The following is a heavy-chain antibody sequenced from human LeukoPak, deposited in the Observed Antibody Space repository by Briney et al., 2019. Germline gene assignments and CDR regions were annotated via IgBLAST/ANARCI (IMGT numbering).Heavy chain of an antibody. CDR1: GGTFSSYA. Sequence: GASLKVSCKASGGTFSSYAISWVRQAPGQGLEWMGRIIPILGIANYAQKFQGRVTITADNSTSTAYMELSSLRSEDTAVYYCARDVAPGCSGGSCYSFDYWGQGTLVTVSS. J-gene: IGHJ4*02. CDR3: ARDVAPGCSGGSCYSFDY. CDR2: IIPILGIA. D-gene: IGHD2-15*01. V-gene: IGHV1-69*04.